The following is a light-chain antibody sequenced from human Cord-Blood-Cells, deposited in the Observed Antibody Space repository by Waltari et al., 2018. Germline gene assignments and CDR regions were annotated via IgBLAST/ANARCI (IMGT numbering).Light chain of an antibody. Sequence: DIVMTQSPDSLAVSLGERATIHCKSSQSVLYSSNNKNYLAWYQQKPGQPPKLLIYWASTRESGVPDRFSGSGSETDFTLTISSLQAEDVAVYYCQQYYSTPFTFGPGTKVDIK. CDR3: QQYYSTPFT. V-gene: IGKV4-1*01. J-gene: IGKJ3*01. CDR2: WAS. CDR1: QSVLYSSNNKNY.